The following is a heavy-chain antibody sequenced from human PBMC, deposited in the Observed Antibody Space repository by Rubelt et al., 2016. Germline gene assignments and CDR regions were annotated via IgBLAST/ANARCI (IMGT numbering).Heavy chain of an antibody. CDR3: TEEGGG. J-gene: IGHJ4*02. D-gene: IGHD2-15*01. V-gene: IGHV4-59*04. CDR1: GGSISSYY. Sequence: QVQLQESGPGLVKPSETLSLTCTVSGGSISSYYWSWIRQPPGKGLEWIGEINHSGSTNYNPSLRGRVTKYVDTSKNQFSLKRSSVTAADTAVYYCTEEGGGWGQGTLVTVSS. CDR2: INHSGST.